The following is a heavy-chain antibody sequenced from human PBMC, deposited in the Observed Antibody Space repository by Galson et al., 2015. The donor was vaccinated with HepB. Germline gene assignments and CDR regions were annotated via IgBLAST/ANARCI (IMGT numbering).Heavy chain of an antibody. CDR1: TFIFSTYS. V-gene: IGHV3-48*03. D-gene: IGHD5-12*01. CDR2: ISASGATI. J-gene: IGHJ4*02. CDR3: VFLRGNDLKPLDY. Sequence: SLRLSCAASTFIFSTYSMNWVRQAPGMGLEWLSYISASGATIYYADSVKGRFTVSRDNAKNSLYLQMNGLRPEDTAVYFCVFLRGNDLKPLDYWGQGILVTVSS.